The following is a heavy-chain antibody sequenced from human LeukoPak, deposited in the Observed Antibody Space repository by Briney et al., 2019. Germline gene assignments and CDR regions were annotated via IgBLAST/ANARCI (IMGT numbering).Heavy chain of an antibody. CDR2: INAGNGNT. J-gene: IGHJ4*02. Sequence: ASVKVSCKASGYSFTSYAMHWVRQAPGQRLEWMGWINAGNGNTKYSQKFQGRITMTRNTSTSTAYMEVSSLRSEDTAVYYCARGRYYSILTTYTPPNYWGQGTLVTVSS. CDR3: ARGRYYSILTTYTPPNY. V-gene: IGHV1-3*01. CDR1: GYSFTSYA. D-gene: IGHD3-9*01.